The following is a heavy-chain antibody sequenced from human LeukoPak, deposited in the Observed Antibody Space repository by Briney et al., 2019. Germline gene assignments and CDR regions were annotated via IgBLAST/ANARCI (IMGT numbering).Heavy chain of an antibody. CDR3: ARSRGMMVRRGTGYFDY. D-gene: IGHD3-10*01. CDR1: GGSISSSSYY. J-gene: IGHJ4*02. CDR2: IYYSGST. Sequence: SGTLSLTFTVSGGSISSSSYYWGWIRQPPGKGLEWIGSIYYSGSTYYNPSLKSRVTISVDTSKNQFSLKLSSVTAADTAVYYCARSRGMMVRRGTGYFDYWGQGTLVTVSS. V-gene: IGHV4-39*07.